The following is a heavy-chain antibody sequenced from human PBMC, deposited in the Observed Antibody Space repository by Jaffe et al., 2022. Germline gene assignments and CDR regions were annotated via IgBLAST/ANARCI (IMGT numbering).Heavy chain of an antibody. Sequence: EVQLVESGGGLVQPGRSLRLSCTASGFTFGDYAMSWVRQAPGKGLEWVGFIRSKAYGGTTEYAASVKGRFTISRDDSKSIAYLQMNSLKTEDTAVYYCTGGYVNFDYWGQGTLVTVSS. J-gene: IGHJ4*02. CDR3: TGGYVNFDY. V-gene: IGHV3-49*04. CDR1: GFTFGDYA. D-gene: IGHD5-12*01. CDR2: IRSKAYGGTT.